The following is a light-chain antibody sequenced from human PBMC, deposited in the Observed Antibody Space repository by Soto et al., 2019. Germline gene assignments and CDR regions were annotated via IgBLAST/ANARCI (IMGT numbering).Light chain of an antibody. CDR2: DEY. CDR3: KKRSNWHIT. V-gene: IGKV3-11*01. CDR1: QSVSSY. Sequence: EIFLTSSPASLSLSTVGGANVSCSASQSVSSYLAWYQQKHGQAPRLLIYDEYNRATGIKDRFSGSGSGKDLTITIRSIETEDFAVYYCKKRSNWHITCGHGPRRAIK. J-gene: IGKJ5*01.